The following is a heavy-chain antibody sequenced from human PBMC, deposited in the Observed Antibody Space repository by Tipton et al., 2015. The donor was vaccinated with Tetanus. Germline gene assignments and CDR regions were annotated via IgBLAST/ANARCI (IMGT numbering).Heavy chain of an antibody. D-gene: IGHD4-17*01. CDR3: ARVLPVNRAG. Sequence: LRLSCAASGLTFSNSPMHWVRQAPGKGLEWIGEINHRGGTMYNPSLKSRVTISGDTSKNQLSLNLTSVTAADTAVYYCARVLPVNRAGWGQGTLVTVSS. V-gene: IGHV4-34*01. CDR1: GLTFSNSP. CDR2: INHRGGT. J-gene: IGHJ4*02.